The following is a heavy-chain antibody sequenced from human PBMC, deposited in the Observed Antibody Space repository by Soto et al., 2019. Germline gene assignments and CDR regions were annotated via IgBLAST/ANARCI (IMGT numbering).Heavy chain of an antibody. CDR2: IYYSGST. V-gene: IGHV4-59*01. CDR3: ARDFAYFDS. J-gene: IGHJ4*02. CDR1: GGSISSYY. D-gene: IGHD3-3*01. Sequence: SETLSLTCTVSGGSISSYYWSWIRQPPGKGLEWIGYIYYSGSTNYNPSLKSRVTISVDTSKNQFSLKLSSVTAADTAVYFCARDFAYFDSWGQGTLVTVSS.